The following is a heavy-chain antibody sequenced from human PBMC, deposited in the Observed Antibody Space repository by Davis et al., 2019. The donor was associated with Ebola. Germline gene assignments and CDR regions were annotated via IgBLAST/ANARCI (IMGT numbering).Heavy chain of an antibody. D-gene: IGHD3-3*01. V-gene: IGHV3-30*03. J-gene: IGHJ6*02. CDR1: GFTFSSYG. CDR3: ARAPGTTSGYYDFWSGYQYYYGMDV. CDR2: ISYDGSNK. Sequence: GESLKISCAASGFTFSSYGMHWVREAPGQGLERVAVISYDGSNKYYADSVKGRFTISRDNSKNTLYLQINSLRAEDTAVYYCARAPGTTSGYYDFWSGYQYYYGMDVWGQGTTVTVSS.